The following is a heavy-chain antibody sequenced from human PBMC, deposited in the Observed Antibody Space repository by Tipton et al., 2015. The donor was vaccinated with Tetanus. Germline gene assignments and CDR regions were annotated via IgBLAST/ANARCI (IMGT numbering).Heavy chain of an antibody. J-gene: IGHJ5*02. CDR3: VNFATS. CDR2: ISSSTTYI. Sequence: SLRLSCAASGFTFSKHTMNWVRQAPGKGLEWVSSISSSTTYIYYADSVKGRFTITRDNAKNSLFLQMNSLRDEDTAVYYCVNFATSWGQGTLVTVSS. CDR1: GFTFSKHT. V-gene: IGHV3-21*01.